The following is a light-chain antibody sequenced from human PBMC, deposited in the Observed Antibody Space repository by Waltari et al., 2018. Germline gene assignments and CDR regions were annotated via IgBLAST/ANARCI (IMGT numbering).Light chain of an antibody. CDR2: DVS. V-gene: IGLV2-11*01. Sequence: QSALTQPRSVSGSPGQSVTISCTGTSSDVGGYNYVSWYQQHPGKAPNLMIYDVSKRPSGVPDRFSGSKSGNTASLTISGLQAEEEADYYCCSYAGSLGVFGGGTKLTVL. CDR3: CSYAGSLGV. CDR1: SSDVGGYNY. J-gene: IGLJ2*01.